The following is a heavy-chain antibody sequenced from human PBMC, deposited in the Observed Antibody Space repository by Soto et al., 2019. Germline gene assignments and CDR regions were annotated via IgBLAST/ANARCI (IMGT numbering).Heavy chain of an antibody. CDR3: AKDLLAYGDYEYFQH. V-gene: IGHV3-23*01. J-gene: IGHJ1*01. D-gene: IGHD4-17*01. CDR1: GFTFSSYA. CDR2: ISGSGGST. Sequence: GGSLRLSCAASGFTFSSYAMSWVRQAPGKGLEWVSAISGSGGSTYYADSVKGRFTISRDNSKNTLYLQMNSLRAEDTAVYYCAKDLLAYGDYEYFQHWGQGTLVTVSS.